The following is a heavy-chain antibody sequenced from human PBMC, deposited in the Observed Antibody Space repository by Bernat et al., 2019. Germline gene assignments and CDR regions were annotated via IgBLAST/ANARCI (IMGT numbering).Heavy chain of an antibody. CDR3: ASQPDNIGWFDY. CDR1: GFTFSSYS. D-gene: IGHD1-14*01. J-gene: IGHJ5*01. CDR2: ISGDSSYI. Sequence: EVQLVESGGGLVEPGGSLRLSCAASGFTFSSYSMNWVRQAPGKGLEWVSAISGDSSYIFYADSVKGRFTISRDYAKNSLYLQMNSLRAEDTAVYYCASQPDNIGWFDYWGQGTLVTVSS. V-gene: IGHV3-21*01.